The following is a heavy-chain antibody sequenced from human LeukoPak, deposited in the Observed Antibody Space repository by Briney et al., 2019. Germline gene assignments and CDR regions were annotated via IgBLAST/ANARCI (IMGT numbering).Heavy chain of an antibody. Sequence: GGSLRLSCAASGFTFSSYSMNWVRQAPGKGLEWVSYISSSSSTIYYADSVKGRFTISRDNAKNSLYLQMNSLRAEDTAVYYCARVGPRVVTPGHYYYYMDVWGKGTTVTVSS. CDR2: ISSSSSTI. CDR1: GFTFSSYS. CDR3: ARVGPRVVTPGHYYYYMDV. V-gene: IGHV3-48*01. J-gene: IGHJ6*03. D-gene: IGHD4-23*01.